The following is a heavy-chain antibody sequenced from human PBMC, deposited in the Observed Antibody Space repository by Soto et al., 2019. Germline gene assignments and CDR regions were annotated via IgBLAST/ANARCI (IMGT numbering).Heavy chain of an antibody. CDR2: ISYDGSNK. Sequence: GGSLRLSCAASGFTFSSYAMHWVRQAPGKGLEWVAVISYDGSNKYYADSVKGRFTISRDNSKNTLYLQMNSLRAEDTAVYYCARVKADCSGGSCYLDSYGMDVWGQGTTVTVSS. J-gene: IGHJ6*02. CDR3: ARVKADCSGGSCYLDSYGMDV. CDR1: GFTFSSYA. D-gene: IGHD2-15*01. V-gene: IGHV3-30-3*01.